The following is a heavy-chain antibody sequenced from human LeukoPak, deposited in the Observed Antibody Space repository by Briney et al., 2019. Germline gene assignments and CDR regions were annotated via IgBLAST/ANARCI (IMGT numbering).Heavy chain of an antibody. CDR3: ASLEF. J-gene: IGHJ4*02. V-gene: IGHV4-30-2*01. D-gene: IGHD1-1*01. Sequence: SQTLSLTCTVSGGFISSGGYYWSWSRQPPGNGLEWIGYIFHTGSTYYNPSLKSRVTISVDRSKNQFSLKLNSVTAADTAVYYCASLEFWGQGTLVTVSS. CDR2: IFHTGST. CDR1: GGFISSGGYY.